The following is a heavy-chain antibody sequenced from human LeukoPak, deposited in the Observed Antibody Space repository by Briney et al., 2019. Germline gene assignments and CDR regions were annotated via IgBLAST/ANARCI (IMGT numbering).Heavy chain of an antibody. CDR1: GFTFSSYS. CDR2: TSSSSSYI. CDR3: ARAFGIAAARLDY. Sequence: GGSLRLSCAASGFTFSSYSMNWVRQASGKGLEWVSSTSSSSSYIYYADSVKGRFTISRDNAKNSLYLQMNGLRAEDTAVYYCARAFGIAAARLDYWGQGTLVTVSS. V-gene: IGHV3-21*01. D-gene: IGHD6-13*01. J-gene: IGHJ4*02.